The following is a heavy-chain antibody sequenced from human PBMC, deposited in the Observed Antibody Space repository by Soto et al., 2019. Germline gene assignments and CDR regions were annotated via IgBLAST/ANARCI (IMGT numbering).Heavy chain of an antibody. J-gene: IGHJ4*02. CDR2: INAGNDNT. CDR3: ARGPRGYSSSWVDY. Sequence: QVPLVQSGAEVKKPGASVKVSCKASGYTFTSYAMHWVRQAPGQRLEWMGWINAGNDNTKYSQKFQGRVTITRDTSASTAYMELSSLRSEDTAVYYCARGPRGYSSSWVDYWGQGTLVTVSS. CDR1: GYTFTSYA. V-gene: IGHV1-3*01. D-gene: IGHD6-13*01.